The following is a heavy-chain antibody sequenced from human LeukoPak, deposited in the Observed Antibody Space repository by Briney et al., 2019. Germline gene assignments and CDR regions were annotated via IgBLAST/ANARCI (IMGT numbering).Heavy chain of an antibody. D-gene: IGHD6-6*01. V-gene: IGHV3-48*03. J-gene: IGHJ6*03. CDR3: ARAGRSGSSPPNMDV. CDR1: GFTFSSYE. Sequence: GGSLRLSCAASGFTFSSYEMNWVRQAPGKGLEWVSFISSSGSTIYYADSVKGRFTIYRDNAKNSLYLQMSSLRAEDTAVYYCARAGRSGSSPPNMDVWGKGTTVTVSS. CDR2: ISSSGSTI.